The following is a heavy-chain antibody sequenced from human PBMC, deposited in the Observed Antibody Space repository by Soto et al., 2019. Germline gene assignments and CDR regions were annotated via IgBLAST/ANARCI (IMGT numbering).Heavy chain of an antibody. D-gene: IGHD1-26*01. J-gene: IGHJ4*02. CDR2: ISYSGST. V-gene: IGHV4-59*08. CDR3: ARHNIEGGYRYFDN. Sequence: QVQLQESCPGRVKPSETLSLTCKVSGGSINSYYWSWVRQPPGKGLEWIGYISYSGSTNYNPSLNSLASISVDTSKNQFSMRLSSVTAADTAVYYCARHNIEGGYRYFDNWGQGTLVTVSS. CDR1: GGSINSYY.